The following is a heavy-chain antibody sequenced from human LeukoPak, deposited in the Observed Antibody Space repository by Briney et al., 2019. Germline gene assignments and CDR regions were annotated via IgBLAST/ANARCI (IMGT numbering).Heavy chain of an antibody. Sequence: GGSLRLSCEASGFTFSNYWMSWVRQAPGKGLEWVANIRTDGSEKYYVDSVKGRFTISRDNAKNSLYLQMNSLRAEDTAVYYCASTMVRGVDHDWFDPWGQGTLVTVSS. CDR3: ASTMVRGVDHDWFDP. D-gene: IGHD3-10*01. CDR2: IRTDGSEK. CDR1: GFTFSNYW. V-gene: IGHV3-7*01. J-gene: IGHJ5*02.